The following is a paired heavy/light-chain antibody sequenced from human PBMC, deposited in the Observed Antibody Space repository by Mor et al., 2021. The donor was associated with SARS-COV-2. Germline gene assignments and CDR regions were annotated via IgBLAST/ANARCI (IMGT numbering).Light chain of an antibody. V-gene: IGKV1-39*01. CDR2: AAS. CDR1: QSVSAY. CDR3: QQSHIIRT. J-gene: IGKJ1*01. Sequence: DIQMTQSPSSLSASVGDRVTITCRASQSVSAYLNWYQQKPGKAPKLLIYAASNLQSGVPSRFSASGSGTDFTLTISSLQPEDFATYYCQQSHIIRTFGQGTKVEVK.
Heavy chain of an antibody. CDR3: ARVIVGPTMDYFDY. CDR2: IYSGGSA. J-gene: IGHJ4*02. V-gene: IGHV3-53*02. CDR1: GFTVSSNY. D-gene: IGHD1-26*01. Sequence: EVQLVETGGDLIQPGGSLRLSCAASGFTVSSNYMSWVRQSPGKGLEWVSIIYSGGSAYYADSVKGRFSISRDNSKNTLFLHMSSLRTDDTAIYYCARVIVGPTMDYFDYWGQGTLVTVSS.